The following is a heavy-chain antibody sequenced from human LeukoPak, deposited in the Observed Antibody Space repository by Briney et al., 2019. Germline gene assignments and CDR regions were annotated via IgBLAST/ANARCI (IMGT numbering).Heavy chain of an antibody. D-gene: IGHD3-22*01. V-gene: IGHV1-18*01. CDR1: GYTFTSYG. J-gene: IGHJ6*03. CDR2: ISAYNGNT. CDR3: ARDPLSGYYSYYYYYMDV. Sequence: EASVKVSCKASGYTFTSYGISWVRQAPGRRLEWMGWISAYNGNTNYAQKLQGRVTMTTDTSTSTAYMVLRSLRSDDTAVYYCARDPLSGYYSYYYYYMDVWGKGTTVTVSS.